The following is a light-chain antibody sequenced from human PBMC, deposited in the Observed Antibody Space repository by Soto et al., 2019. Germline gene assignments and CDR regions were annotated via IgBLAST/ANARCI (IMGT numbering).Light chain of an antibody. CDR3: ASWDDSLNGVV. CDR1: SSNIETNT. J-gene: IGLJ2*01. CDR2: SND. Sequence: QLVLTQPPSASGTPGQRVTISCSGSSSNIETNTVNWYQQVPGTAPKHLIYSNDQRPSGVPDRFSASKSGTSASLAISGLQSEDEADYSCASWDDSLNGVVFGGGTKLTVL. V-gene: IGLV1-44*01.